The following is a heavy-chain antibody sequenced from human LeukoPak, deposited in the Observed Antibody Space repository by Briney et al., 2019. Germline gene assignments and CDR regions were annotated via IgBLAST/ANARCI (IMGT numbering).Heavy chain of an antibody. D-gene: IGHD5-24*01. CDR2: IWNDGSNS. CDR3: ARDDGPNDY. CDR1: GFTFSDYG. J-gene: IGHJ4*02. V-gene: IGHV3-33*01. Sequence: PGGSLRLSCAASGFTFSDYGMHWVRQAPGKGLEWVASIWNDGSNSNHVDSVRGRFSISRDNSKNTLYLQMNSLRVEDTAVYFCARDDGPNDYWGLGTLVTVSS.